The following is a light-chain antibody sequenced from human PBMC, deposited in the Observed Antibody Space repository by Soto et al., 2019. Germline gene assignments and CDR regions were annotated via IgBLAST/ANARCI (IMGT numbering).Light chain of an antibody. CDR3: QQYYSNPQT. J-gene: IGKJ1*01. V-gene: IGKV4-1*01. CDR2: WAS. Sequence: DIVMTQSPDSLAVSLGERATINCKSSQSVLYSSNNRNYLGWYQLNPGQPPKLLIYWASTRESGVPDRFSGSWSGTDFTLTISSLQAEDVAVYYCQQYYSNPQTFGQGTKVEIK. CDR1: QSVLYSSNNRNY.